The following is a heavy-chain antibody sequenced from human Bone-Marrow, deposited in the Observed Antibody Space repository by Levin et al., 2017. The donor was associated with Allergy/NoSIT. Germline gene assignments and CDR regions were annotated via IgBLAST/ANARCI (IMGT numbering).Heavy chain of an antibody. V-gene: IGHV3-7*01. CDR2: IKHDGSDK. CDR1: RFTFSSYW. D-gene: IGHD4-23*01. J-gene: IGHJ6*02. CDR3: ARFGTMETPYDGMAV. Sequence: GGSLRLSCAASRFTFSSYWMSWVRQAPGKGLEWVATIKHDGSDKFYVGSMKGRFTISRDNAKNSLYLQMSSLRGDETAVYYCARFGTMETPYDGMAVWGQGTTVTVSS.